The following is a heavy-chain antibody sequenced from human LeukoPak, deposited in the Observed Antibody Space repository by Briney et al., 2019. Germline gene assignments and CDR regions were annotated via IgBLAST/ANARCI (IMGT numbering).Heavy chain of an antibody. CDR2: IYPGASDT. V-gene: IGHV5-51*01. J-gene: IGHJ4*02. CDR3: AREYRTSTFDY. Sequence: ESLKISCKGSGYSFTSYWIGWVRQMPGKGLEWMGIIYPGASDTRYSPSFQGQVTISADRSISTAYLQWSSLKASDTAMYYCAREYRTSTFDYWGQGTLVTVSS. D-gene: IGHD1-14*01. CDR1: GYSFTSYW.